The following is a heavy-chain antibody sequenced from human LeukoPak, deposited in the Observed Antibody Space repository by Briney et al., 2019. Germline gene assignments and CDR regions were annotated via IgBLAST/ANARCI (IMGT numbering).Heavy chain of an antibody. CDR1: GGSISSSSYY. D-gene: IGHD3-10*01. CDR3: ARGLHYYGSGSYYNQ. Sequence: SETLSLTCTVSGGSISSSSYYWGWIRQPPGKGLEWIGSIYYSGSTYYNPSLKSRVTISVDTSKNQFSLKLSSVTAADTAVYYCARGLHYYGSGSYYNQWGQGTLVTVSS. V-gene: IGHV4-39*01. CDR2: IYYSGST. J-gene: IGHJ4*02.